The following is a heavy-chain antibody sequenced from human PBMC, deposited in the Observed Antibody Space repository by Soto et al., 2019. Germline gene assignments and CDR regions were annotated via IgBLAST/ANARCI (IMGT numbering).Heavy chain of an antibody. V-gene: IGHV4-34*01. Sequence: PSETLSLTCAVYGGSFSGYYWSWIRQPPGKGLEWIGEINHSGSTNYNPSLKSRVTISVDTSKNQFSLKLSSVTAADTAVYYCARGYYYSSGSYSYTYYYYGMDVWGQGTTVTVSS. CDR3: ARGYYYSSGSYSYTYYYYGMDV. D-gene: IGHD3-10*01. CDR2: INHSGST. CDR1: GGSFSGYY. J-gene: IGHJ6*02.